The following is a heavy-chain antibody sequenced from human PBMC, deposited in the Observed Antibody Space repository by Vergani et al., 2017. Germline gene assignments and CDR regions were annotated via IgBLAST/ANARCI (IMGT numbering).Heavy chain of an antibody. J-gene: IGHJ5*02. V-gene: IGHV4-34*01. D-gene: IGHD1-26*01. CDR3: ARGLSGSYSP. CDR1: GGSFSGYY. Sequence: QVQLQQWGAGLLKPSETLSLTCAVYGGSFSGYYWSWIRQPPGKGLEWIGEINHSGSTNYNPSLKSRVSISVDTSKNHFSLKLSSVTAADTAVYYCARGLSGSYSPWGQGTLVTVSS. CDR2: INHSGST.